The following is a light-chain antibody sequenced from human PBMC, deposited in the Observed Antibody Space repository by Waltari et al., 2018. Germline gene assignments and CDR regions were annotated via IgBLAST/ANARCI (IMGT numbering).Light chain of an antibody. CDR1: SNDIGDYNY. J-gene: IGLJ1*01. V-gene: IGLV2-14*03. CDR2: DVV. CDR3: SSYTSTSTFV. Sequence: QSALTQPASVSGSPGQSITISCTGTSNDIGDYNYVSWYQQHPGKVPKLMLYDVVGQPSGVSGRFSGSKSGNTASLTSSGLQTEDEADYYCSSYTSTSTFVFGSGTKVTVL.